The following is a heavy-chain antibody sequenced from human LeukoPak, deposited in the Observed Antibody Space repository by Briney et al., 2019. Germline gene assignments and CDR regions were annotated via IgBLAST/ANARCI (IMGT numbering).Heavy chain of an antibody. CDR2: ISGSGGST. V-gene: IGHV3-23*01. Sequence: AGSLRLSCAASGFTFSNYAMSWLGQAPGKELHWVSAISGSGGSTYYADSVKGRFTISRDKCKDTLYLQMNSLRAEDTAVYYCAKGVVPAASTYYDYYYGMDVWGKGTTVTVSS. J-gene: IGHJ6*04. CDR3: AKGVVPAASTYYDYYYGMDV. D-gene: IGHD2-2*01. CDR1: GFTFSNYA.